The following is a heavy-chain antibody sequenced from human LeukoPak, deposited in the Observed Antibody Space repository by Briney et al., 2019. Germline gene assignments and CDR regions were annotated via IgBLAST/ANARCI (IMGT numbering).Heavy chain of an antibody. V-gene: IGHV1-8*01. Sequence: ASVKVSCKASGYTFTSYDINWVRQATGQGLEWMGWMNPNSGNTGYAQKFQGRVTMTRNTSISTAYMELSSLRSEDTAVYYCARDGGGYYDSSGYSVTFLDYWGQGTLVTVSS. J-gene: IGHJ4*02. D-gene: IGHD3-22*01. CDR2: MNPNSGNT. CDR1: GYTFTSYD. CDR3: ARDGGGYYDSSGYSVTFLDY.